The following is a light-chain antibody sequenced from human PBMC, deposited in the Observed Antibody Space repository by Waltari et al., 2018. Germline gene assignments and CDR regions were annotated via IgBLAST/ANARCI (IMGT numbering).Light chain of an antibody. V-gene: IGKV4-1*01. Sequence: DIVMTQSPDSLAVSLGERATINCKSSPSVLYSSNNENYLAWYQQKPGQPPKLLIYWASARTSGVPDRFSGSGSGTDLTLTISSLQAEDVAVYYCQQYYSIPPAFGQGTKLEIQ. J-gene: IGKJ2*01. CDR2: WAS. CDR1: PSVLYSSNNENY. CDR3: QQYYSIPPA.